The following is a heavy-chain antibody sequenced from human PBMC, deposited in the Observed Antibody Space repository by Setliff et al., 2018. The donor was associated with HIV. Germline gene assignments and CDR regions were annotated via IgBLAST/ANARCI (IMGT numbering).Heavy chain of an antibody. J-gene: IGHJ4*02. CDR3: ARRAFKDGYNRSYFDY. CDR2: IYTSRST. Sequence: SETLSLTCTVSGGSISSYYWSWIRQPPGKGLEWIGYIYTSRSTNYNPSLKSRVTMSVDTSKNKFSLKLSSVTAADTAVYYCARRAFKDGYNRSYFDYWGQGTLVTVSS. D-gene: IGHD5-12*01. CDR1: GGSISSYY. V-gene: IGHV4-4*09.